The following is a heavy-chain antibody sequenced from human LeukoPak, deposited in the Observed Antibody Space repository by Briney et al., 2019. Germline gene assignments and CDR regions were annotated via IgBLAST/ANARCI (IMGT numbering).Heavy chain of an antibody. Sequence: SETLSLTCAVYGGSFSGYYWNWIRQPPGKGLEWIGEINQSGSTNYNPSLKSRVTISVDTSKNQSSLKLSSVTAADTAVYSCARGQQYYHDSSGYWVFDYWGQGTLVTVSS. V-gene: IGHV4-34*01. CDR1: GGSFSGYY. J-gene: IGHJ4*02. CDR3: ARGQQYYHDSSGYWVFDY. CDR2: INQSGST. D-gene: IGHD3-22*01.